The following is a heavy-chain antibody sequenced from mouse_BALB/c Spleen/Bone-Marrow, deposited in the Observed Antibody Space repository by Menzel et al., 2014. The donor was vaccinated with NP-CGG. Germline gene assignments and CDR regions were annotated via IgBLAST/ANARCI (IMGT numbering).Heavy chain of an antibody. V-gene: IGHV1S81*02. Sequence: QVQLQQPGAELVKPGASVKLSCKASGYTFTSYYMFWVRQRPGQGLEWIGEINPINGGTKIGKKFKSRTTLTVDKSSSTAFMQLSTLTSEDSAVYYCTRSNYGYWYFDVWGAGTTVTVSS. CDR3: TRSNYGYWYFDV. CDR1: GYTFTSYY. CDR2: INPINGGT. D-gene: IGHD1-1*01. J-gene: IGHJ1*01.